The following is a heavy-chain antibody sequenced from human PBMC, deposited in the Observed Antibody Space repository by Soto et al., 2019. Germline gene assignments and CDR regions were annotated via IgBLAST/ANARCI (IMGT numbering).Heavy chain of an antibody. CDR2: IRSKTDGGTT. CDR1: GITFSNAW. Sequence: GGSLRLSCAASGITFSNAWMNWVRQAPGKGLEYIGRIRSKTDGGTTEYATPVEGRFTISRDDSKNTLYLQMGGLKTEDTAVYYCTTTRPGTNVFDNWGQGTLVTVSS. J-gene: IGHJ3*02. CDR3: TTTRPGTNVFDN. D-gene: IGHD6-13*01. V-gene: IGHV3-15*01.